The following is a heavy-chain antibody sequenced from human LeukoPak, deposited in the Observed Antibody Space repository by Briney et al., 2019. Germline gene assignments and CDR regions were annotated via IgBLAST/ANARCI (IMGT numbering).Heavy chain of an antibody. V-gene: IGHV3-7*01. CDR3: ARLAARPGWESDY. CDR2: IKQDGSEK. D-gene: IGHD6-6*01. Sequence: GGSLRLSCAAFGLTVSSNYMSWVRQAPGKGLEWVANIKQDGSEKYYVDSVKGRFTISRDNAKNSLYLQMNSLRAEDTAVYYCARLAARPGWESDYWGQGTLVTVSS. J-gene: IGHJ4*02. CDR1: GLTVSSNY.